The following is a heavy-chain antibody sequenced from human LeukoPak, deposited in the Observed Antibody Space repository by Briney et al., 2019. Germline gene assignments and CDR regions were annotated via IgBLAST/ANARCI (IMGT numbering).Heavy chain of an antibody. J-gene: IGHJ4*02. D-gene: IGHD6-13*01. CDR3: ARAHSSSWKAPSFLDY. Sequence: GGSLRLSCAASGFTFSGSAMHWVRQASGKGLEWVAVISYDGSNKYYADSVKGRFTISRDNSKNTLYLQMNSLRAEDTAVYYCARAHSSSWKAPSFLDYWGQGTLVTVSS. CDR2: ISYDGSNK. V-gene: IGHV3-30*04. CDR1: GFTFSGSA.